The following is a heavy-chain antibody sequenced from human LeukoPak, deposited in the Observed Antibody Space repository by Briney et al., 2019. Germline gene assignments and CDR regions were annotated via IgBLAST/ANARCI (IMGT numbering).Heavy chain of an antibody. Sequence: TGGSLRLSCAASGFTFSTSSMKWVRQAPGKGLEWVSYISNSSGTIYYADSVKGRFTISRDNAKNSLFLQMNSLRDEDTAVYYCARDQSDYYGSGSYSEGSYWGQGTLVTVSS. J-gene: IGHJ4*02. CDR2: ISNSSGTI. CDR1: GFTFSTSS. V-gene: IGHV3-48*02. CDR3: ARDQSDYYGSGSYSEGSY. D-gene: IGHD3-10*01.